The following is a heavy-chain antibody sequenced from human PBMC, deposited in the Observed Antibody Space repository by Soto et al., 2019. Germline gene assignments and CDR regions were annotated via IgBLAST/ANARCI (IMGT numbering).Heavy chain of an antibody. V-gene: IGHV3-9*01. Sequence: GGSLRLSCAASGFTFDDYAMHWVRQAPGKGLEWVSGISWDSGSIAYADSVKGRFTISRDSAKNSLHLQMNSLRAEDTALYYCAKDSSSWYYFDYWGQGTLVTVSS. CDR2: ISWDSGSI. J-gene: IGHJ4*02. CDR1: GFTFDDYA. D-gene: IGHD6-13*01. CDR3: AKDSSSWYYFDY.